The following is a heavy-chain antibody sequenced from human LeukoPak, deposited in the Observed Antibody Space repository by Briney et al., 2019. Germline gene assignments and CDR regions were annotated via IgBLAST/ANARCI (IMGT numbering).Heavy chain of an antibody. D-gene: IGHD5-12*01. J-gene: IGHJ4*02. Sequence: ASVKVSCKASGYTFTSYGISWVRQAPGQGLEWMGWISAYNGNTNYAQKLQCRVTMTTDTSTSTAYMELRSLRSDDTAVYYCARDRSGLRFGDYWGQGTLVTVSS. V-gene: IGHV1-18*01. CDR3: ARDRSGLRFGDY. CDR1: GYTFTSYG. CDR2: ISAYNGNT.